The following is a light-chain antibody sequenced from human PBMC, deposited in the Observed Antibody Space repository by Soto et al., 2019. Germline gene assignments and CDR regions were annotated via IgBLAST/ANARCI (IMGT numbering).Light chain of an antibody. Sequence: QSALTQPPSASGSPGQSVAISCTGTSSDGGGYNYVSWYQQHPGKAPKLMIYEVNKRPSGVPDRFSGSKSGNTASLTVSGLQAEDDDDYYCSSYAGSSNVFGTGTKLTVL. CDR1: SSDGGGYNY. CDR2: EVN. V-gene: IGLV2-8*01. CDR3: SSYAGSSNV. J-gene: IGLJ1*01.